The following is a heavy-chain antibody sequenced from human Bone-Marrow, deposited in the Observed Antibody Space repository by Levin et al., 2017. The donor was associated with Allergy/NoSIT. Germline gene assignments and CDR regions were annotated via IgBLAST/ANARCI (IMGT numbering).Heavy chain of an antibody. D-gene: IGHD6-6*01. J-gene: IGHJ5*02. Sequence: PSGGSLRLSCAASGFTFSSYEMNWVRQAPGKGLEWVSYISSSGSTIYYADSVKGRFTISRDNAKNSLYLQMNSLRAEDTAVYYCARSRRVYSSSANWFDPWGQGTLVTVSS. V-gene: IGHV3-48*03. CDR1: GFTFSSYE. CDR2: ISSSGSTI. CDR3: ARSRRVYSSSANWFDP.